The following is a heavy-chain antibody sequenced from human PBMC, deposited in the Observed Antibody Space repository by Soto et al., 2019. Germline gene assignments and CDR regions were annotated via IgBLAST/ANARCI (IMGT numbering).Heavy chain of an antibody. J-gene: IGHJ6*02. CDR3: ARGQVDPLRLGELSLYYYYGMDV. CDR2: INHSGST. CDR1: GGSFSGYY. V-gene: IGHV4-34*01. D-gene: IGHD3-16*02. Sequence: SETLSLTCAVYGGSFSGYYWSWIRQPPGKGLEWIGEINHSGSTNYNPSLKSRVTISVDTSKNRFSLKLSSVTAADTAVYYCARGQVDPLRLGELSLYYYYGMDVWGQGTTVTVSS.